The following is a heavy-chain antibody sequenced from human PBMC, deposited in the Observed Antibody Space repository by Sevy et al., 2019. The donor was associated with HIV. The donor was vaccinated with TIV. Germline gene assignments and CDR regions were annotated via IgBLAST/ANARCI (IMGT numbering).Heavy chain of an antibody. Sequence: GGSLRLSCAASGLTFTGSAMHWVRQASGKGLEWVGRIRGKPNNYATAYAASVKGRFTISRDDSDSTAYLQINNLKTEDTALYYCTRLTGDPGWYFDLWGRGTLVTVSS. D-gene: IGHD7-27*01. CDR1: GLTFTGSA. CDR2: IRGKPNNYAT. J-gene: IGHJ2*01. V-gene: IGHV3-73*01. CDR3: TRLTGDPGWYFDL.